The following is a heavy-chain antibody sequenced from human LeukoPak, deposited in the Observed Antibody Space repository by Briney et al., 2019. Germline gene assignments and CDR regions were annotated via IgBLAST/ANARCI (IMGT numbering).Heavy chain of an antibody. J-gene: IGHJ3*02. Sequence: GGSLRLSCAASGFTFTNYGMHWVRQAPGKGLEWVAFIRYDGSKKFNADSVKGRFTISRYSSKNTLYLQMNSLTAEDTAVYYCAKDSVSTVVTQDAFDIWGQGTMVTVSS. CDR3: AKDSVSTVVTQDAFDI. CDR2: IRYDGSKK. D-gene: IGHD4-23*01. CDR1: GFTFTNYG. V-gene: IGHV3-30*02.